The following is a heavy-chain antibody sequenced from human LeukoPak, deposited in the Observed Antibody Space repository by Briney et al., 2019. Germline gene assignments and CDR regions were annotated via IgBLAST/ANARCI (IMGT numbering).Heavy chain of an antibody. CDR1: GFTFSTYS. J-gene: IGHJ4*02. CDR2: ISSSSSYI. Sequence: GGSLRLSCAASGFTFSTYSMNWVRQAPGKGLEWVSSISSSSSYIYYADSVKGRFTISRDNAKNSLYLQMNSLRAEDTAVYYCARDFVDAGFDYWGQGTLVTVSS. CDR3: ARDFVDAGFDY. V-gene: IGHV3-21*01. D-gene: IGHD3-10*01.